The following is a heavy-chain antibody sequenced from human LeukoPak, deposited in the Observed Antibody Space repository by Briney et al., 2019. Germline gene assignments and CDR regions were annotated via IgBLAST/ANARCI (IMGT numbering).Heavy chain of an antibody. J-gene: IGHJ6*02. V-gene: IGHV3-30-3*01. CDR3: ARSWDV. Sequence: GASLRLSCAASGFTFSSYAMSWVRQAPGKGLEWVAVISYDGSNKYYADSVKGRFTISRDNSKNTLYLQMNSLRAEDTAVYYCARSWDVWGQGTTVTVSS. CDR2: ISYDGSNK. CDR1: GFTFSSYA.